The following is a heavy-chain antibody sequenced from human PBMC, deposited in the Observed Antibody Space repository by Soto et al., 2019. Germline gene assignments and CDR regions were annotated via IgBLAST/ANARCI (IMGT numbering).Heavy chain of an antibody. CDR1: GGSISSSSYY. Sequence: QLQLQESGPGLVKPSETLSLTCTVSGGSISSSSYYWGWIRQPPGKGLEWIGSIYYSGSTYYNPSLKSRVTISVDTSKNQFSLKLSSVTAADTAVYYCARGAMTTVTKGAFDIWGQGTMVTVSS. J-gene: IGHJ3*02. CDR2: IYYSGST. V-gene: IGHV4-39*01. CDR3: ARGAMTTVTKGAFDI. D-gene: IGHD4-17*01.